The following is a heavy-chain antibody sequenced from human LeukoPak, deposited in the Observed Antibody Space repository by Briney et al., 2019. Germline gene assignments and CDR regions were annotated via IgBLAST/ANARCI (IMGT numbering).Heavy chain of an antibody. CDR3: AREYSRVGHDY. J-gene: IGHJ4*02. CDR1: GFTFSSYG. Sequence: AGGSLRLSCAASGFTFSSYGMHWVRQAPGKGLEWVANIKHDGSEKNYVDSVKGRFTISRDNAKKSLYLEMNSLGAEDTAVYYCAREYSRVGHDYWGQGTLVTVSS. CDR2: IKHDGSEK. D-gene: IGHD2-15*01. V-gene: IGHV3-7*01.